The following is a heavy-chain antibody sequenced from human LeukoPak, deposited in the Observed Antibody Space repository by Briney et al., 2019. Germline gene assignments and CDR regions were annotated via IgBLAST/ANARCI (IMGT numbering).Heavy chain of an antibody. CDR3: ARDRRDGYNSFYYFDY. J-gene: IGHJ4*02. V-gene: IGHV4-4*07. Sequence: SETLSLTCTVSGGSITTNYWSWIRQPAGKGLEWIGRIYTGGSTNYNPSLKSRVTMSVDTSKSQFSLKLNSVTAAETAVYYCARDRRDGYNSFYYFDYWGQGTLVTVSS. CDR2: IYTGGST. CDR1: GGSITTNY. D-gene: IGHD5-24*01.